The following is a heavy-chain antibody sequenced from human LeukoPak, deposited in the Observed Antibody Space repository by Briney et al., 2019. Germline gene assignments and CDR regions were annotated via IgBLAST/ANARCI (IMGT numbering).Heavy chain of an antibody. J-gene: IGHJ6*02. D-gene: IGHD1-1*01. Sequence: PSETLSLTCTVSGGSISTYYWTWIRQPPREELEWIGYISYSGSTDYNPSLKSRVTFSVDTSKSQFSLKLSSVTAADSAVYYCARAQLALVVDFGMDVWGQGTTVTVSS. CDR2: ISYSGST. CDR3: ARAQLALVVDFGMDV. V-gene: IGHV4-59*01. CDR1: GGSISTYY.